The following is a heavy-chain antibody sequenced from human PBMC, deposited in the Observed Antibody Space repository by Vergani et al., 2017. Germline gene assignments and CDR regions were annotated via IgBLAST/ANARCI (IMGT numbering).Heavy chain of an antibody. CDR1: GGSISSSSYY. Sequence: QLQLQESGPGLVKPSETLSLTCTVSGGSISSSSYYWGWIRQPPGKGLEWIGSIYYSGSTYYNPSLKSRVTISVDTSKNQFSLKLSSVTAADTAVYYCARFRYRKRPVHLPDDYYDSSGYPYYFDYWGQGTLVTVSS. V-gene: IGHV4-39*01. J-gene: IGHJ4*02. D-gene: IGHD3-22*01. CDR3: ARFRYRKRPVHLPDDYYDSSGYPYYFDY. CDR2: IYYSGST.